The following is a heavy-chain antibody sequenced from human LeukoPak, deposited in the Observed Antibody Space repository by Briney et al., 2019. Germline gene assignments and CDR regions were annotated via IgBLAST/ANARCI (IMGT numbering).Heavy chain of an antibody. D-gene: IGHD2-15*01. V-gene: IGHV4-30-2*02. CDR3: ARKKYVGVGSRVLADYYYYYYMDV. CDR2: IYHSGST. Sequence: PSQTLSLTCAVSGGSISSGGYSWSWIRQPPGKGLGWIGYIYHSGSTYYNPSLKSRVTISVDRSKNQFSLKLSSVTAADTAVYYCARKKYVGVGSRVLADYYYYYYMDVWGKGTTVTVSS. CDR1: GGSISSGGYS. J-gene: IGHJ6*03.